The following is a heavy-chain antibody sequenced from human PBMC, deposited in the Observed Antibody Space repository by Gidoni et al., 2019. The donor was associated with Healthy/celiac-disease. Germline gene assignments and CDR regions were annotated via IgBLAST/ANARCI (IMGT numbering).Heavy chain of an antibody. CDR3: ARVLYYDFWSGYSGGYYFDY. CDR2: INHSGST. J-gene: IGHJ4*02. Sequence: QVQLQQWGAGLVKPSETLSLTCAVYGGSFSGYYWSWIRQPPGKGLEWIGEINHSGSTNYNPSLKSRVTISVDTSKNQFSLKLSSVTAADTAVYYCARVLYYDFWSGYSGGYYFDYWGQGTLVTVSS. D-gene: IGHD3-3*01. CDR1: GGSFSGYY. V-gene: IGHV4-34*01.